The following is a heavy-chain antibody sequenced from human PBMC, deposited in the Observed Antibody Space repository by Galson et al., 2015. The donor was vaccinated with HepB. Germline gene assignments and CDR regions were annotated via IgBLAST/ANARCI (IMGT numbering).Heavy chain of an antibody. CDR2: ISSTGAP. J-gene: IGHJ3*02. D-gene: IGHD3-22*01. V-gene: IGHV3-13*05. CDR3: AKDHYYYDNSEAFDI. Sequence: SLRLSCAASGFTLSSYDMHWVRQVTGKGLEWVSAISSTGAPYYAGSVKGRFTISRENAKNSLDLQMNSLRAGDTAVYFCAKDHYYYDNSEAFDIWGQGTMVTVSS. CDR1: GFTLSSYD.